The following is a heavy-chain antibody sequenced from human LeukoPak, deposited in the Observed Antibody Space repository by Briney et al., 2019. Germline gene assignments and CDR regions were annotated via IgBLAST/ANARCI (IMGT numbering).Heavy chain of an antibody. CDR2: IHHSGST. J-gene: IGHJ6*03. CDR1: GGSISSRNW. CDR3: ARIRGFGADYYYYYMDV. D-gene: IGHD3-10*01. Sequence: SGTLSLTCAVSGGSISSRNWWSWVRQPPGKGLEWIAEIHHSGSTNYNPSLKSRVTISVDKSKNQFSLKLSSVTAADTAAYYCARIRGFGADYYYYYMDVRGKGTTVTVSS. V-gene: IGHV4-4*02.